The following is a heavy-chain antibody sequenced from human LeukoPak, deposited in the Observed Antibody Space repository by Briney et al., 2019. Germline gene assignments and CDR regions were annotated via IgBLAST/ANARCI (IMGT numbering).Heavy chain of an antibody. D-gene: IGHD6-19*01. J-gene: IGHJ3*01. V-gene: IGHV4-31*03. CDR3: ARSSGWRDAFDF. CDR2: TYNSGNI. CDR1: GGSISISGFY. Sequence: SQTLSLTCSVSGGSISISGFYWNWIRQLPGKGLEWIGYTYNSGNIYYNPSFGSRVTISTDTSMNQFFLKSHSVTAADTAVYYCARSSGWRDAFDFWGRGTMVTVSS.